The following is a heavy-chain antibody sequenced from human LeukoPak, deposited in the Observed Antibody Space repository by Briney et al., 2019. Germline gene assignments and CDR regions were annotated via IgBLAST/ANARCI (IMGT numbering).Heavy chain of an antibody. J-gene: IGHJ4*02. CDR2: IHNGGST. CDR3: ARGSVALDY. D-gene: IGHD6-19*01. Sequence: GGSLRLSCAASGFTVSSNYMSWVRQAPGKGLEWVSVIHNGGSTYYADSVKGQFTMSRDNSKNTLYLQMNSLRSEDTAVYYCARGSVALDYWGQGTLVTVSS. CDR1: GFTVSSNY. V-gene: IGHV3-66*02.